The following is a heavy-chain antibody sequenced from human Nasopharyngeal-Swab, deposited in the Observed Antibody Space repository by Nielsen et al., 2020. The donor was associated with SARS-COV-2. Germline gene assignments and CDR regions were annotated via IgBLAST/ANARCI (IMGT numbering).Heavy chain of an antibody. V-gene: IGHV5-51*01. CDR3: VAGGTSGWRTWGY. J-gene: IGHJ4*02. Sequence: GESLKISCKTSGYTFTSYWIAWVRQMPGKGLEWMGSIYPCDSDTRYSPSFEGQVTISADKTITTAYLQGSSLKDSDTAMYYCVAGGTSGWRTWGYWGQGTLVTVSS. D-gene: IGHD6-19*01. CDR1: GYTFTSYW. CDR2: IYPCDSDT.